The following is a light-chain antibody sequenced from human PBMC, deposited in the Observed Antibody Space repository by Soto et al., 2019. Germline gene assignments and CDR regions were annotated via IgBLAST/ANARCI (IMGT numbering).Light chain of an antibody. J-gene: IGKJ3*01. Sequence: EIVMTQSPATLSVSPGERATLSCRASQSVSSNLAWYQQKPGQAPRLLMYDASIRATGIPDRFSGSGSGTEFTLTISSLQSEDFAVYYCQHRNNWLGTFGPGTKVDIK. CDR1: QSVSSN. CDR2: DAS. CDR3: QHRNNWLGT. V-gene: IGKV3-15*01.